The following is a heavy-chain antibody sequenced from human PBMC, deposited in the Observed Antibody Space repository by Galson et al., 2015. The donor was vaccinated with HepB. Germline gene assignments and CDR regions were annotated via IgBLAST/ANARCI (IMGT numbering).Heavy chain of an antibody. V-gene: IGHV3-21*01. CDR3: ARQYMVRGVISPVGLDY. D-gene: IGHD3-10*01. J-gene: IGHJ4*02. Sequence: SLRLSCAASGFSLDTYTMTWVRQAPGKGLEWVSSISRSSTSVYYAESVEGRFTISRDNAENSLYLQMTSLRADDTAVYYCARQYMVRGVISPVGLDYWGQGSLVTVSS. CDR2: ISRSSTSV. CDR1: GFSLDTYT.